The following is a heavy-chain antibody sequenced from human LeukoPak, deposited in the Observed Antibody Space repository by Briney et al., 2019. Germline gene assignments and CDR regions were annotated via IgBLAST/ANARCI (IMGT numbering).Heavy chain of an antibody. Sequence: ASVKVSCKASGYTFTSYGISWVRQAPGQGLEWMGWISAYNGNTNHAQKLQGRVTMTTDTSTSTAYMELRSLRSDDTAVYYCARPREPWGGYDWGDFDYWGQGTLVTVSS. D-gene: IGHD5-12*01. V-gene: IGHV1-18*01. CDR2: ISAYNGNT. CDR1: GYTFTSYG. CDR3: ARPREPWGGYDWGDFDY. J-gene: IGHJ4*02.